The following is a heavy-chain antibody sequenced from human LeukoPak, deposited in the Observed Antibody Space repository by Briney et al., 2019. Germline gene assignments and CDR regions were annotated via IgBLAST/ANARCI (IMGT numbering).Heavy chain of an antibody. J-gene: IGHJ3*02. Sequence: PGGSLRLSCAASGFTFSSYWMHWVRQAPGKGLEWVSSISGSGGSTYYADSVKGRFTISRDNSKNTLYLQMNSLRAEDTAVYYCAKGGSGAPFDIWGQGTMVTVSS. CDR3: AKGGSGAPFDI. V-gene: IGHV3-23*01. CDR1: GFTFSSYW. CDR2: ISGSGGST. D-gene: IGHD3-10*01.